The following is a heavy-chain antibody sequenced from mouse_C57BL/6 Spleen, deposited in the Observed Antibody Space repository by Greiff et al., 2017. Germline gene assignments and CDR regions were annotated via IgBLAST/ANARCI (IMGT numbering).Heavy chain of an antibody. CDR1: GYAFTNYL. D-gene: IGHD3-2*02. J-gene: IGHJ4*01. CDR2: INPGSGGT. Sequence: QVQLQQSGAELVRPGTSVKVSCKASGYAFTNYLIEWVKQRPGQGLEWIGVINPGSGGTNYNEKFKGKATLTADKSSSTAYMQLSSLTSEDSAVYFCAREATGGAMDYWGQGTSVTVSS. CDR3: AREATGGAMDY. V-gene: IGHV1-54*01.